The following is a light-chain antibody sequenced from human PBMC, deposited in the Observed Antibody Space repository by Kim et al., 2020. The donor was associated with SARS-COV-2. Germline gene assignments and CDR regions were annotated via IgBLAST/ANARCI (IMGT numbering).Light chain of an antibody. CDR2: RTS. V-gene: IGKV3-20*01. J-gene: IGKJ4*01. CDR3: QDYGSSIT. Sequence: ENVLTQSPGTLSLSPGERATLSCRASQSVSSSNLVWYQQKPGQAPRLLIYRTSNRATGVPDRFSGTGSGTDFTLTIGRLEPEDFAVYYCQDYGSSITFGGGTRVEVK. CDR1: QSVSSSN.